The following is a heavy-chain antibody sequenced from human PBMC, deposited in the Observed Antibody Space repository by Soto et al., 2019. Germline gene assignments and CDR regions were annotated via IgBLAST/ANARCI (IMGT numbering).Heavy chain of an antibody. CDR1: GYSVSTYSAA. CDR3: ARAWGSGWYLDY. V-gene: IGHV6-1*01. J-gene: IGHJ4*02. Sequence: QVQLQQSGPGLVKPSQTLSLTCAVSGYSVSTYSAAWTWIRQSPSRGLEWLGRTYYKSTWYNDSAESVRSRIRINPATSKNQFSLQLNSVTPDDTAVYYCARAWGSGWYLDYWGQRILVTVSS. D-gene: IGHD6-19*01. CDR2: TYYKSTWYN.